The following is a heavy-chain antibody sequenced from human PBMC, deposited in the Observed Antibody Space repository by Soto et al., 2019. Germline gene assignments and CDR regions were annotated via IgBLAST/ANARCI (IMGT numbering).Heavy chain of an antibody. CDR2: IYHSGST. V-gene: IGHV4-4*02. D-gene: IGHD1-26*01. Sequence: PSETLSLTCAVSGGSISSSNWWSWVRQPPGKGLEWIGEIYHSGSTNYNPSLKSRVTISVDKSKNQLSLKLSSVTAADTAVYYCARDRRSGSYSYANYYYYYGMDVWGQGTTVTVSS. CDR1: GGSISSSNW. CDR3: ARDRRSGSYSYANYYYYYGMDV. J-gene: IGHJ6*02.